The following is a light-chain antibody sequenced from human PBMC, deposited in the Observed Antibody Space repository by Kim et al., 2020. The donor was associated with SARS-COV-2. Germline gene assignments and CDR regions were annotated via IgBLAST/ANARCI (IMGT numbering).Light chain of an antibody. CDR2: ANN. CDR1: SSNIGSNS. J-gene: IGLJ1*01. V-gene: IGLV1-44*01. Sequence: QSVLTQPPSASGTPGQRVTISCSGSSSNIGSNSVHWYQQLPGTAPKLLIYANNQRPSGVPDRFSGSNSGTSASLAISGLQSEDEADYYCAAWDDSLNSYVFGTGTKVTVL. CDR3: AAWDDSLNSYV.